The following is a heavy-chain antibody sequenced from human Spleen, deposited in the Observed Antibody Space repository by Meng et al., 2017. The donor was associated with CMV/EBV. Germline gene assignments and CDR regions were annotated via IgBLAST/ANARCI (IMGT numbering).Heavy chain of an antibody. CDR3: VSDLSGNFDGVFDY. CDR1: RFDFRTYH. D-gene: IGHD3-3*01. J-gene: IGHJ4*02. Sequence: GESLKISCAASRFDFRTYHMNWVRQAPGKGLEWLAYINSAGNPRYYADSVKGRFTISRDNAKKSLYLQMNSLRAEDTAVYYCVSDLSGNFDGVFDYWGQGVLVTVSS. CDR2: INSAGNPR. V-gene: IGHV3-48*04.